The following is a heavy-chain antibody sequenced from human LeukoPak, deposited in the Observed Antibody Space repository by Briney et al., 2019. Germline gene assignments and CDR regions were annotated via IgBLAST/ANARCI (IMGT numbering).Heavy chain of an antibody. J-gene: IGHJ4*02. V-gene: IGHV4-59*01. CDR1: GGSISSYY. CDR3: ARSHGYGDPPDY. D-gene: IGHD4-17*01. Sequence: SETLSLTCTVSGGSISSYYWSWIRQPPGKGLEWVGYIYYSGSTNYNPSLKSRVTISVDTSKNQFSLKLSSVTAADTAVYYCARSHGYGDPPDYWGQGTLVTVSS. CDR2: IYYSGST.